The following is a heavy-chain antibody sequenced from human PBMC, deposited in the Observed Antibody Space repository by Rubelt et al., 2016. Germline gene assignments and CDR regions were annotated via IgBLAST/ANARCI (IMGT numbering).Heavy chain of an antibody. J-gene: IGHJ6*02. Sequence: QVQLVESGGGVVQPGGSLRLSCAASGFTFSTYTMHWVALLSYDGGHEFYADSVKGRFTISRDNSKKTLYLQMNSLRAEDTAVYYCAKGRRITMLTLMDVWGQGTTVTVSS. CDR3: AKGRRITMLTLMDV. V-gene: IGHV3-30*07. CDR1: GFTFSTYT. D-gene: IGHD3-3*01. CDR2: LSYDGGHE.